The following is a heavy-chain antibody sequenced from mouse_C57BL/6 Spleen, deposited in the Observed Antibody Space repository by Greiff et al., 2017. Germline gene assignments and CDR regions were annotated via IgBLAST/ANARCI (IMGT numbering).Heavy chain of an antibody. J-gene: IGHJ2*01. CDR3: AIIYDYAYFDY. CDR2: INPNNGGT. Sequence: EVQLQQSGPELVKPGASVKMSCKASGYTFTDYNMHWVKQSHGKSLEWIGYINPNNGGTSYNQKFKGKATLTVNKSSSTAYMALRSLTSEDSAVYYCAIIYDYAYFDYWGQGTTLTVSS. V-gene: IGHV1-22*01. CDR1: GYTFTDYN. D-gene: IGHD2-4*01.